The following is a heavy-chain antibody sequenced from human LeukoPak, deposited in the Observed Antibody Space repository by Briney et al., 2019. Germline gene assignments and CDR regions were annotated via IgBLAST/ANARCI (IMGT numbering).Heavy chain of an antibody. J-gene: IGHJ4*02. CDR2: ISSNGDST. CDR3: ARDSYDSSGYSDY. V-gene: IGHV3-64*01. D-gene: IGHD3-22*01. Sequence: AGGSLRLSCAASGFTFSSYAVHWVRQAPGKGLEYVSVISSNGDSTYYANSVKGRFTISRDNSKNTLYLQMGSLRPDDMAVYYCARDSYDSSGYSDYWGQGTLVTVSS. CDR1: GFTFSSYA.